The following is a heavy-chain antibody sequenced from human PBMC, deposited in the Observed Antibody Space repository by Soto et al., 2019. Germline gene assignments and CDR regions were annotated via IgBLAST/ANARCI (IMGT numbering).Heavy chain of an antibody. Sequence: PGGSLRLSCAASGFTVSGNYMSWVRQAPGKGLEWVSVIYSGGTTYYADSVKGRFTISRDNSKNTLYLQMNSLRAEDTAVYYCARDRDDYSGYDAFDIWGQGTMVTVSS. CDR2: IYSGGTT. CDR1: GFTVSGNY. J-gene: IGHJ3*02. D-gene: IGHD4-17*01. V-gene: IGHV3-66*01. CDR3: ARDRDDYSGYDAFDI.